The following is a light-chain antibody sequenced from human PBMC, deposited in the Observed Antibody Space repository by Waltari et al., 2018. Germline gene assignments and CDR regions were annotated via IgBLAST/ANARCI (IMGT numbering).Light chain of an antibody. J-gene: IGKJ1*01. Sequence: IVLTPSPGTLSLSPGESATLSCRASQNVGRSLVWYQQKPGQAPRLLIYDTSTRATGIPDRFSGSGSGTDFSLSIARLEPEDFAVYYCQHNVRLPVTFGQGTKVEI. CDR1: QNVGRS. V-gene: IGKV3-20*01. CDR2: DTS. CDR3: QHNVRLPVT.